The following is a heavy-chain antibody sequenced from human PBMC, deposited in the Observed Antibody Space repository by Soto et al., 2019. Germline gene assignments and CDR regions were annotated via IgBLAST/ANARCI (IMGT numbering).Heavy chain of an antibody. V-gene: IGHV4-34*01. J-gene: IGHJ5*02. CDR2: IYHSGST. Sequence: PSETLSLTCAVYGGSFNGYYWSWIRQPPGKGLEWIGYIYHSGSTYYNPSLKSRVTISVDRSKNQFSLKLSSVTAADTAVYYCARVPSPWGQGTLVTVSS. CDR1: GGSFNGYY. CDR3: ARVPSP.